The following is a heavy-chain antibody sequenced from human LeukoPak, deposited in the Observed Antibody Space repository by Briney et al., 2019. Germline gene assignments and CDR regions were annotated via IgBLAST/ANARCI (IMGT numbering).Heavy chain of an antibody. Sequence: GGSLRLSCAASGFSFSSNAMSWVRQAPGKGLEWVSVISSSGGSTRDADSVKGRFTISRDNSKNTLDLQMSSLRVEDTAVYYCAKDARRSSGWYFFDHWGQGTLVTVSS. J-gene: IGHJ4*02. CDR1: GFSFSSNA. CDR2: ISSSGGST. D-gene: IGHD6-19*01. CDR3: AKDARRSSGWYFFDH. V-gene: IGHV3-23*01.